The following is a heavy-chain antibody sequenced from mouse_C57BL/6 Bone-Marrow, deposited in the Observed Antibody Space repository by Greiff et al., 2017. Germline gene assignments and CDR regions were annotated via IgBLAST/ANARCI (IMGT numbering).Heavy chain of an antibody. CDR1: GFTFSSYA. V-gene: IGHV5-4*01. D-gene: IGHD2-1*01. Sequence: EVKLMESGGGLVKPGGSLKLSCAASGFTFSSYAMSWVRQTPEKRLEWVATISDGGSYTYYPDNVKGRFTISRDNAKNNLYLQMSHLKSEDTAMYYCARDGNPFDYWGKGNTLTVSS. CDR3: ARDGNPFDY. CDR2: ISDGGSYT. J-gene: IGHJ2*01.